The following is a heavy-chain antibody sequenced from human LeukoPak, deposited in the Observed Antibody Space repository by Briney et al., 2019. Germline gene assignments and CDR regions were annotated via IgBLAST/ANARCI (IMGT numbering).Heavy chain of an antibody. Sequence: SETLSLTCAVYGGSFSGYYWSWIRQPPGKGLEWIGEINHSGSTNYNPSLKSRVTISIDTSKTQFSLKLSSVTAADTAVYYCARIDGSGYEDSFDIWGQGTMVTVSS. CDR1: GGSFSGYY. V-gene: IGHV4-34*01. D-gene: IGHD3-22*01. CDR2: INHSGST. CDR3: ARIDGSGYEDSFDI. J-gene: IGHJ3*02.